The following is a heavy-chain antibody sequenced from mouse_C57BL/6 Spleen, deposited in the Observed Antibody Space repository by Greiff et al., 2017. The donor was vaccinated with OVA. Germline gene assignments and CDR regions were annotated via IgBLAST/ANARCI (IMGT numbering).Heavy chain of an antibody. CDR2: IYPRSGNT. CDR3: ARGTTVVPNWYFDV. D-gene: IGHD1-1*01. V-gene: IGHV1-81*01. CDR1: GYTFTSYG. J-gene: IGHJ1*03. Sequence: VQLQQSGAELARPGASVKLSCKASGYTFTSYGISWVKQRTGQGLEWIGEIYPRSGNTYYNEKFKGKATLTADKSSSTAYMELRSLTSEDSAVYFCARGTTVVPNWYFDVWGTGTTVTGSS.